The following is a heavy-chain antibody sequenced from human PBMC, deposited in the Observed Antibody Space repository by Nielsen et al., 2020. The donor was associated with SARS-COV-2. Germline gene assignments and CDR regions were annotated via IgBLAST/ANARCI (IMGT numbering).Heavy chain of an antibody. Sequence: GESLKISCAASGLTVSSNYMTWVRQAPGRGLELVSVIYSGGGTFSADSVKGRFTISRDNSKNTLYLQMNSLRSEDAAMYFCAKSNLLFWFGESRQLDYWGRGTLVAVSS. CDR1: GLTVSSNY. J-gene: IGHJ4*02. CDR3: AKSNLLFWFGESRQLDY. CDR2: IYSGGGT. D-gene: IGHD3-10*01. V-gene: IGHV3-53*05.